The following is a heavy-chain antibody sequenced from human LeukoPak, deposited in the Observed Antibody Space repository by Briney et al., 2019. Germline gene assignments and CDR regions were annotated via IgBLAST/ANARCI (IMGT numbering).Heavy chain of an antibody. CDR3: ARRLTQYDCFDP. D-gene: IGHD2-2*01. CDR2: TYYRSTWYN. V-gene: IGHV6-1*01. J-gene: IGHJ5*02. CDR1: GDGLSSNSVT. Sequence: SQTLSLTCAISGDGLSSNSVTWNWIRQSPSRGLEWLGRTYYRSTWYNDYAVSVRGRITVNPDTSKNQFSLHLNSVTPEDTAVYYCARRLTQYDCFDPWGQGILVTVSS.